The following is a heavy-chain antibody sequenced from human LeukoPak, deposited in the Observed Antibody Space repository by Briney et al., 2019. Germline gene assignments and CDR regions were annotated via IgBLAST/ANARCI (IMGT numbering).Heavy chain of an antibody. J-gene: IGHJ4*02. V-gene: IGHV4-4*02. CDR2: IYHSGST. CDR1: GGSISSSNW. CDR3: ARVRGSYPDY. D-gene: IGHD1-26*01. Sequence: PSGTLSLTCAVSGGSISSSNWWSWVRQPPGKGLEWIGEIYHSGSTNYNPSLKSRVTMSVDTSKNQFSLKLSSVTAADTAVYYCARVRGSYPDYWGQGTLVTVSS.